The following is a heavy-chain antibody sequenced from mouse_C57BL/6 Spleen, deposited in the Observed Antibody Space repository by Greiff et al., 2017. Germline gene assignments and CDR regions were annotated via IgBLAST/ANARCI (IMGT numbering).Heavy chain of an antibody. CDR1: GYTFTSYW. J-gene: IGHJ4*01. CDR3: ARSVAPYYYAMDY. CDR2: IYPSDSET. V-gene: IGHV1-61*01. D-gene: IGHD1-3*01. Sequence: QVQLQQPGAELVRPGSSVKLSCKASGYTFTSYWMDWVKQRPGQGLEWIGNIYPSDSETHYNQKFKDKATLTVDKSSSTAYMQLSSLTSEDSAVYYCARSVAPYYYAMDYWGQGTSVTVSS.